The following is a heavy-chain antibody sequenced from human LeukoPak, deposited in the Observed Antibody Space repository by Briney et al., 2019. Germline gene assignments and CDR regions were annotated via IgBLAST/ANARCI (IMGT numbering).Heavy chain of an antibody. D-gene: IGHD3-22*01. CDR1: GGSISSYY. CDR2: ITNNGRKT. CDR3: ARAGMDGRGYYQGFDY. V-gene: IGHV3-11*04. Sequence: LSLTCTVSGGSISSYYWSWIRQPPGKGLEWVSYITNNGRKTYYADSMKGRFTISRDNAKNSLFLQMNSLRAEDTALYYCARAGMDGRGYYQGFDYWGQGTLVTVSS. J-gene: IGHJ4*02.